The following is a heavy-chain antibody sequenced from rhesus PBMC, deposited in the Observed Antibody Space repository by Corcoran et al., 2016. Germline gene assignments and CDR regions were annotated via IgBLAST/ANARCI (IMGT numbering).Heavy chain of an antibody. D-gene: IGHD4-23*01. CDR1: GYSISRGYY. CDR3: AGTPNTVKIDY. J-gene: IGHJ4*01. Sequence: QVQLQESGPGLEKPSETLSLTCVVSGYSISRGYYWGWCGQPPGRGLEWIGSISGGGGSNYLNPSLKSLVTLSVDTSKNQFSLKLSSVTAADTAVYYCAGTPNTVKIDYWGQGVLVTVSS. CDR2: ISGGGGSN. V-gene: IGHV4S14*01.